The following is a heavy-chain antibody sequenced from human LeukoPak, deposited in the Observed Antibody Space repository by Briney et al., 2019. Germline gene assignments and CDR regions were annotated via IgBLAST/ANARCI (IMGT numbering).Heavy chain of an antibody. CDR1: GFTFSSYA. CDR3: ARDLGGSYPPGAFDI. J-gene: IGHJ3*02. Sequence: GGSLRLSCAASGFTFSSYAMSWVRQAPGKGLEWVSAITNSGGTTYYADSVKGRFTISRDNAKNSLYLQMNSLRAEDTAVYYCARDLGGSYPPGAFDIWGQGTMVTVSS. V-gene: IGHV3-23*01. D-gene: IGHD1-26*01. CDR2: ITNSGGTT.